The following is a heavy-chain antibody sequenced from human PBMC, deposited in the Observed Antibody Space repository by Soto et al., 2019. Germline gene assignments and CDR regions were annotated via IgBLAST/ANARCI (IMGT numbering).Heavy chain of an antibody. CDR2: FSGKSGNT. CDR3: ARRSTVTTYYFDY. V-gene: IGHV3-23*01. D-gene: IGHD4-17*01. Sequence: GGSLRLSCAASGFTFSSSIMSWVRQAPGKGLEWVSTFSGKSGNTYYADSVRGRFTISRDNSKNALYLQVNSLRAEDTAIYYCARRSTVTTYYFDYWGQGTLVTVSS. CDR1: GFTFSSSI. J-gene: IGHJ4*02.